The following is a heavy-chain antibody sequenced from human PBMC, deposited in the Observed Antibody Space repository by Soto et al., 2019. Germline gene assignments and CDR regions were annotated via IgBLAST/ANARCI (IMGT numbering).Heavy chain of an antibody. V-gene: IGHV1-46*03. CDR3: ARDHYESSGYNFDF. CDR2: INPSGGST. Sequence: QVQLMQSGAEVKKPGASVKVSCKASGYIFSNYYMHWVRQAPGQGPEWMGIINPSGGSTSYAQKFHGRVTMTRDTSTSTFYMELSSLTSEDTAVYYCARDHYESSGYNFDFWGQGTLVTVSS. J-gene: IGHJ4*02. D-gene: IGHD3-22*01. CDR1: GYIFSNYY.